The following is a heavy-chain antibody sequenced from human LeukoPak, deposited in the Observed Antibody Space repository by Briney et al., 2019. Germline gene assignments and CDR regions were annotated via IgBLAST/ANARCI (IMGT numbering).Heavy chain of an antibody. Sequence: SETLSLTCTVSGGSISSSSYYWGWIRQPPGKGLEWIGSIYYSGSTYYNPSLKSRVTISVDTSKNQFSLKLSSVTAADTAVYYCASTAGNLSGYWGQGTLVTVSS. V-gene: IGHV4-39*07. CDR3: ASTAGNLSGY. CDR1: GGSISSSSYY. CDR2: IYYSGST. D-gene: IGHD2-21*02. J-gene: IGHJ4*02.